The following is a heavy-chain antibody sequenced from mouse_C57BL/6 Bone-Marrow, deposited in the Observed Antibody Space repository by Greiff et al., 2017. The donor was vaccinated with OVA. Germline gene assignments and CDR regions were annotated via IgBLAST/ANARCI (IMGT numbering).Heavy chain of an antibody. CDR2: IHPNSGST. CDR1: GYTFTSYW. J-gene: IGHJ3*01. Sequence: QVQLQQPGAELVKPGASVKLSCKASGYTFTSYWMHWVKQRPGQVLEWIGMIHPNSGSTNYNEKFKSKATLTVDQSSSTASMQLSSLTSEDAAVYYCARGGLRPLAYWGEGTLVTVAA. V-gene: IGHV1-64*01. D-gene: IGHD3-2*02. CDR3: ARGGLRPLAY.